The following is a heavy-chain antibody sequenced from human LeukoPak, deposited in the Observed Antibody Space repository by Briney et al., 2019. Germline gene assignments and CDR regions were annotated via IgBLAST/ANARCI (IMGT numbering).Heavy chain of an antibody. V-gene: IGHV1-18*01. CDR3: ARGYCSSTSCYSFDY. CDR2: TSAYNGNT. D-gene: IGHD2-2*01. J-gene: IGHJ4*02. Sequence: KPGASVKVSCKASGYTFTSYGISWVRQAPGQGLEWMGWTSAYNGNTNYAQKLQGRVTMTTDTSTSTAYMELRSLRSDDTAVYYCARGYCSSTSCYSFDYWGQGTLVTVSS. CDR1: GYTFTSYG.